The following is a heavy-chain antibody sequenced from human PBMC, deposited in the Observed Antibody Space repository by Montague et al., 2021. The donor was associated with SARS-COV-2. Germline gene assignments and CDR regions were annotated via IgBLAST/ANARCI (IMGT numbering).Heavy chain of an antibody. J-gene: IGHJ4*02. CDR2: IYGSGST. D-gene: IGHD3-16*01. CDR3: ARDYVEYSYPLGLDD. V-gene: IGHV4-61*02. Sequence: TLSLTRTVSGGSISSGCYYWSWLRQPAGKGLQWIGRIYGSGSTNSTPTLRSRVTMSVDTTKNKFSLKVSSATAADTAVYYCARDYVEYSYPLGLDDWGQGTLVTVSS. CDR1: GGSISSGCYY.